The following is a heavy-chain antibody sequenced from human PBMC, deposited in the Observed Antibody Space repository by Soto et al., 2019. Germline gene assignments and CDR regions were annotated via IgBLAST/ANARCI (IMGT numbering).Heavy chain of an antibody. CDR1: GGSFSGYY. Sequence: PSETLSVTCAVFGGSFSGYYWSWTRQPPGKGLEWIGEINDSGSTNYNPSLKSRLTISVDTSKNQFSLNLNSVTAADTAVYYCARGGMEYNFGFLKAYDIWRQGTTVTVSS. CDR3: ARGGMEYNFGFLKAYDI. V-gene: IGHV4-34*01. D-gene: IGHD5-18*01. J-gene: IGHJ3*02. CDR2: INDSGST.